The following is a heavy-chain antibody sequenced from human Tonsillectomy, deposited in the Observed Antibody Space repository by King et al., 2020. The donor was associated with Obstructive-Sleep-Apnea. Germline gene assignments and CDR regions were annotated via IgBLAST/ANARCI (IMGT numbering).Heavy chain of an antibody. Sequence: VQLVESGGGLVHPGRSLRLFCAASGCTFDYYAMHVVRQTPGKGLEWVPGMSWNRGSIGDSDLVKGRFTISSDNAKNSLYLQMNRRRAEETALYYCAKGGSSGWQRDWFDPWGQGTLVTVSS. V-gene: IGHV3-9*01. CDR2: MSWNRGSI. CDR1: GCTFDYYA. CDR3: AKGGSSGWQRDWFDP. D-gene: IGHD6-19*01. J-gene: IGHJ5*02.